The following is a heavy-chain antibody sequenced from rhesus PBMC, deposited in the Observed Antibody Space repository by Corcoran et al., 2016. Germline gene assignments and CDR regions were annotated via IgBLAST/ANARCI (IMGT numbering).Heavy chain of an antibody. J-gene: IGHJ4*01. CDR3: ARVERGYWSDYSYYFDY. Sequence: QLQLQESGPGLVKPSETLSVTCAVSGGSISSSYWSWIRQAPGKGLEWIGYIYGSGSSTNYNPSLKSRVTLSVDTSKNQLSLKLRSVTAADTAVYYCARVERGYWSDYSYYFDYWGQGVLVTVSS. CDR1: GGSISSSY. CDR2: IYGSGSST. V-gene: IGHV4-169*01. D-gene: IGHD3-22*01.